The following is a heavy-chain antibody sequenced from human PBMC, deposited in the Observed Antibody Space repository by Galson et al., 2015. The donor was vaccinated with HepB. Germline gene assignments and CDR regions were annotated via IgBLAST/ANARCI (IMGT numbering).Heavy chain of an antibody. CDR3: ASRHSYFRSGTWYNVSDF. J-gene: IGHJ4*02. CDR2: IDPSDSYT. V-gene: IGHV5-10-1*01. Sequence: QSGAEVKKPGESLRISCKASGYSFSAFWISWVRQVPGKGLEWMGRIDPSDSYTDYSPSFQVHVAISADKSTTTAYLQWSSLKSSDTAVYYCASRHSYFRSGTWYNVSDFWGQGTLVTVSS. D-gene: IGHD1-1*01. CDR1: GYSFSAFW.